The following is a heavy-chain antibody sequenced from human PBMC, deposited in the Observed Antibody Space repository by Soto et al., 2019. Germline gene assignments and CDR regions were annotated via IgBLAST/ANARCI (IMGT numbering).Heavy chain of an antibody. CDR2: RYFRSKWYN. CDR1: GDSVSSNTAS. J-gene: IGHJ5*02. D-gene: IGHD1-1*01. Sequence: PSETLSLTCAVSGDSVSSNTASWNWIRQSQSRGLEWLGRRYFRSKWYNEYAVSVKSRIIMNTDTSNNKFCMELNSVNPAETEGYFCPKGNNLPPKPSHPFHAWAQGILVT. V-gene: IGHV6-1*01. CDR3: PKGNNLPPKPSHPFHA.